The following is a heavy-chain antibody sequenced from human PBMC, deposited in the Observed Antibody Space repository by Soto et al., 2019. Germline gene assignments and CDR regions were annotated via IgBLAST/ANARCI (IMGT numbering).Heavy chain of an antibody. CDR3: ERELFFNSTTSPQFDY. CDR2: INHSGST. CDR1: GGSFIGYY. J-gene: IGHJ4*02. Sequence: PSETLSLTCAVYGGSFIGYYWSWSPQPPGKGLEWIGEINHSGSTNYNPSLKSRVTISVDTSKNQFSLKLSSVTAADTAVYYCERELFFNSTTSPQFDYLCQEVPVTISS. V-gene: IGHV4-34*01. D-gene: IGHD2-2*01.